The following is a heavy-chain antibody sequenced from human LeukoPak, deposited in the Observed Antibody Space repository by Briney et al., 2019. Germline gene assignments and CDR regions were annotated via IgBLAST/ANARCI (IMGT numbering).Heavy chain of an antibody. V-gene: IGHV3-43*02. J-gene: IGHJ4*02. D-gene: IGHD3-10*01. CDR3: ARSGGYYFGY. Sequence: GGSLRLSCAASGFTFDDYAMHWVRQAPGKGLEWVSLISGDGGSTYYADAVKGRFTISRDNAKNSLYLQMNSLRAEDTAAYYCARSGGYYFGYWGQGTLVTVSS. CDR2: ISGDGGST. CDR1: GFTFDDYA.